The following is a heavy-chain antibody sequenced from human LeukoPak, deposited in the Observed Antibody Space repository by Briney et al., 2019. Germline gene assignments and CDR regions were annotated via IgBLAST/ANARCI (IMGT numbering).Heavy chain of an antibody. Sequence: ASVKVSCKASGYTFTSYGISWVRQAPGQGLEWMGWINPNSGGTNYAQKLQGRVTMTRDTSISTAYMELSRLRSDDTAVYYCARAIRSSGGSCYPYWGQGTLVTVSS. J-gene: IGHJ4*02. CDR1: GYTFTSYG. D-gene: IGHD2-15*01. CDR2: INPNSGGT. CDR3: ARAIRSSGGSCYPY. V-gene: IGHV1-2*02.